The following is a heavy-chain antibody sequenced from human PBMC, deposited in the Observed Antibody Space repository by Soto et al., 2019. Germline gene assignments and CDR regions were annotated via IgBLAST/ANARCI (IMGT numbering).Heavy chain of an antibody. J-gene: IGHJ4*02. CDR3: ATHYGANILY. V-gene: IGHV4-59*01. Sequence: QVQLQESGPGLVKPSETLSLTCTVSGGSISSYYWSWIRQPPGKGLEWIGYIYYSGSTNYNPSLKSRVTISVDTSKNQFSLKLSSVTAADTAVHYCATHYGANILYWGQGTLVTVSS. CDR2: IYYSGST. D-gene: IGHD4-17*01. CDR1: GGSISSYY.